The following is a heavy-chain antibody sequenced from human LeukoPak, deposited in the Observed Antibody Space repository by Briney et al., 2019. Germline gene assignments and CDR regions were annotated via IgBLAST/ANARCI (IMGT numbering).Heavy chain of an antibody. CDR1: GGSFSGYY. V-gene: IGHV4-34*01. CDR3: ARRSTSCYDY. CDR2: INHSGRT. Sequence: SETLSLTCAVYGGSFSGYYWSWIRQPPGKGLEWIGEINHSGRTNYNPSLKSRVTISVDTSKNQFSLKLSSVTAADTAVYYCARRSTSCYDYWGQGTLVTVSS. J-gene: IGHJ4*02. D-gene: IGHD2-2*01.